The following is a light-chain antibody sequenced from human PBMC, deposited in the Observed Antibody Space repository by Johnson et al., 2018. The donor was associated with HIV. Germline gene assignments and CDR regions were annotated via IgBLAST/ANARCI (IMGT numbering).Light chain of an antibody. V-gene: IGLV1-51*01. J-gene: IGLJ1*01. CDR2: DNN. Sequence: QSVLTQPPSVSAAPGQKVTISCSVSSSNIGNNYVSWYQQLPGTAPKLLIYDNNKRPSGIPDRFSGSKSGTSATLGITGLQTGDEADYYCGTWDSSLRGGVFGTGTKVTVL. CDR3: GTWDSSLRGGV. CDR1: SSNIGNNY.